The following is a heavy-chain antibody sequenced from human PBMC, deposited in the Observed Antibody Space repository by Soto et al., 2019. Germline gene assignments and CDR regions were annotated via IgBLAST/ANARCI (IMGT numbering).Heavy chain of an antibody. CDR2: ISGSGGST. CDR1: GFTFSSYA. J-gene: IGHJ3*02. Sequence: GGPLRLSCAASGFTFSSYAMSWVRQAPGKGLEWVSAISGSGGSTYYADSVKGRFTISRDNSKNTLYLQMNSLRAEDTAVYYCARPGCTNGVCQGAFDIWGQGTMVTV. CDR3: ARPGCTNGVCQGAFDI. D-gene: IGHD2-8*01. V-gene: IGHV3-23*01.